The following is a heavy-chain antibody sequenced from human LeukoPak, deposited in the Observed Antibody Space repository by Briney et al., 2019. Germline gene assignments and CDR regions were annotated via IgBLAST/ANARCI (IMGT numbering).Heavy chain of an antibody. Sequence: PGRSLRLSCAASGFTFSSYAMHWVRQAPGKGLEWVAIISYDGNNKYYADSVKGRFTISRDNSKNTLYLQMNSLRAEDTAVHYCARDSSFGSVAAAGTCGYWGQGTLVTVSS. CDR1: GFTFSSYA. CDR2: ISYDGNNK. D-gene: IGHD6-13*01. CDR3: ARDSSFGSVAAAGTCGY. V-gene: IGHV3-30*04. J-gene: IGHJ4*02.